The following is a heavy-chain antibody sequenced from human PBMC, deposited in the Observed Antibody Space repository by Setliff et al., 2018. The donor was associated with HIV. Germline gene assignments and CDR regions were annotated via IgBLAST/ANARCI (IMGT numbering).Heavy chain of an antibody. D-gene: IGHD5-12*01. CDR3: VRVSSLEYSASDPKSERSYYYDMDV. V-gene: IGHV4-34*01. CDR1: SGSFTGYF. CDR2: INHSGTT. J-gene: IGHJ6*02. Sequence: PSETLSLTCAVYSGSFTGYFWTWIRQSPGKGPEWIGEINHSGTTNYNPSLRGRVPISIDTSKNQFSLKLRSVTAADTAIYYCVRVSSLEYSASDPKSERSYYYDMDVWGQGTPVTVSS.